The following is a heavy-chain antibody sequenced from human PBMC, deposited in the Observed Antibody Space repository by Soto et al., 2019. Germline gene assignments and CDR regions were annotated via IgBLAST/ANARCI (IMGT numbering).Heavy chain of an antibody. Sequence: ASVKVSCKASGYTFTSYAMHWVRQAPGQRLEWMGWINAGNGNTKYSQKFQGRVTITRDTSASTAYMELSSLRSEDTAVYYCAREDTYYDFWSGLRPFDIWGQGTMDTVS. CDR2: INAGNGNT. D-gene: IGHD3-3*01. CDR3: AREDTYYDFWSGLRPFDI. CDR1: GYTFTSYA. V-gene: IGHV1-3*01. J-gene: IGHJ3*02.